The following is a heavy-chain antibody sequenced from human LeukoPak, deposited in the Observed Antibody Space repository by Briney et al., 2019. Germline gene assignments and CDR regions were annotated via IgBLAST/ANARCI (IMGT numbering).Heavy chain of an antibody. CDR1: GGTFSSYA. V-gene: IGHV1-24*01. CDR2: FDPEDGET. D-gene: IGHD6-13*01. J-gene: IGHJ3*02. CDR3: ATESIAAAAFDI. Sequence: GASVKVSCKASGGTFSSYAISWVRQAPGKGLEWMGGFDPEDGETIYAQKFQGRVTMTEDTSTDTAYMELSSLRSEDTAVYYCATESIAAAAFDIWGQGTMVTVSS.